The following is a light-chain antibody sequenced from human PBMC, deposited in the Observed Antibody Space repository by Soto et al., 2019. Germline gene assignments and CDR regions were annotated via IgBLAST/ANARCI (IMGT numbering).Light chain of an antibody. Sequence: EILLTQSPGTLSLSPGERATLSCRASQSVSSSYLAWYQQKPGQAPRLLIYGASSRATGIPDRFSGSGSGTDFTLTISRLEPEDFAVYYCQQYGSSQSFGQGTKVEIK. CDR2: GAS. J-gene: IGKJ1*01. CDR3: QQYGSSQS. CDR1: QSVSSSY. V-gene: IGKV3-20*01.